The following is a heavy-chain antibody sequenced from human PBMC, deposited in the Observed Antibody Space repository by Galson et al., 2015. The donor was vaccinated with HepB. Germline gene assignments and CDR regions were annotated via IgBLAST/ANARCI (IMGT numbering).Heavy chain of an antibody. V-gene: IGHV4-61*02. Sequence: LSLTCTVSGASIVSGTYYWSWIRQPAGKGLEWLGRIYRSGSTNYNPSLKSRVSLSVDTYKDQFSLKLSSVTAADTAVYYCAREGLLGATPVDFWGPGTLVIVSS. D-gene: IGHD1-26*01. CDR1: GASIVSGTYY. CDR3: AREGLLGATPVDF. J-gene: IGHJ4*02. CDR2: IYRSGST.